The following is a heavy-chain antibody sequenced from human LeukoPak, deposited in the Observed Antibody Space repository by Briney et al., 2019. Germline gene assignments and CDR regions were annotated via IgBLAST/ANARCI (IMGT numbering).Heavy chain of an antibody. J-gene: IGHJ3*02. Sequence: ASVKVSCKASGGTFISYAISWVRQAPGQGLEWMGRIIPILGIANYAQKFQGRVTITADKSTSTAYMELSSLRSEDTAVYYCARGHPEGVGAFDIWGQGTMVTVSS. V-gene: IGHV1-69*04. D-gene: IGHD3-10*01. CDR3: ARGHPEGVGAFDI. CDR1: GGTFISYA. CDR2: IIPILGIA.